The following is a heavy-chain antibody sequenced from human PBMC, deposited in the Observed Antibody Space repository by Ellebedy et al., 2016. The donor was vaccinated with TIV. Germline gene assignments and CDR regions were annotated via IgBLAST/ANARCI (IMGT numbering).Heavy chain of an antibody. CDR2: MKQDGSEK. J-gene: IGHJ3*02. V-gene: IGHV3-7*01. Sequence: GGSLRLSCGASGFSFRSYWMSWVRQAPGKGLEWVANMKQDGSEKYYVDSVRGRFTISRDNAKNSLYLQMNSLRAEDTAVYYCATDGSYGDYLSPAHAFENWGQGTMVIVSS. CDR3: ATDGSYGDYLSPAHAFEN. D-gene: IGHD4-17*01. CDR1: GFSFRSYW.